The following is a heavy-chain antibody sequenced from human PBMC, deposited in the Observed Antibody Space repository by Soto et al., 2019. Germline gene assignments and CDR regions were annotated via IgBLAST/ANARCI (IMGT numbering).Heavy chain of an antibody. J-gene: IGHJ6*02. D-gene: IGHD6-13*01. CDR2: IIPIFGTA. V-gene: IGHV1-69*13. Sequence: SVKVSCKASGGTFSSYAISWVRQAPGQGLEWMGGIIPIFGTANYAQKFQGRVTITADESTSTAYMELSSLRSEDTAVYYCATLVKKAAAGTHFYFFGMGVWGRGTTVPFSS. CDR3: ATLVKKAAAGTHFYFFGMGV. CDR1: GGTFSSYA.